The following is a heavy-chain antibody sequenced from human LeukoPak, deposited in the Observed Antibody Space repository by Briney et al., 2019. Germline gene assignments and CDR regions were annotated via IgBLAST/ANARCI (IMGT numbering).Heavy chain of an antibody. D-gene: IGHD1-1*01. CDR1: GYTFTSYD. CDR2: INPNNGFT. J-gene: IGHJ3*01. Sequence: GASVKVSCKASGYTFTSYDINWVRQAPGQGLEWMGWINPNNGFTAYAQNFQGRVTMTRDTSISTAYMDLSRLTSDDTAVYFCARGRGARLERFYAFDFWGQGTTVTVSS. V-gene: IGHV1-2*02. CDR3: ARGRGARLERFYAFDF.